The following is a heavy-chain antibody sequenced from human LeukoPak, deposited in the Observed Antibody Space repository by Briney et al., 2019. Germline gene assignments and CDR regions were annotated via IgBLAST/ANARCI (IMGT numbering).Heavy chain of an antibody. D-gene: IGHD3-3*02. Sequence: GGSLRLSCAASGVTLSSYAMSWARQAPGKGLEWVSVFYSGGDTHYADSVKGRFTISRDNSKNTLYLQMNSLRAEDTAVYYCARDSTGYWYFDLWGRGTLVSVSS. CDR2: FYSGGDT. V-gene: IGHV3-53*01. CDR3: ARDSTGYWYFDL. J-gene: IGHJ2*01. CDR1: GVTLSSYA.